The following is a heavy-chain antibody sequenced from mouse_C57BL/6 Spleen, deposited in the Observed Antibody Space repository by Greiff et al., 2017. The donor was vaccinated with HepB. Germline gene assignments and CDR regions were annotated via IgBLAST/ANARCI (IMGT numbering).Heavy chain of an antibody. CDR3: ARSLYYGNPLAY. Sequence: EVQRVESGGGLVQPGGSLSLSCAASGFTFTDYYMSWVRQPPGKALEWLGFIRNKANGYTTEYSASVKGRFTISRDNSQSILYLQMNALRAEDSATYYCARSLYYGNPLAYWGQGTLVTVSA. J-gene: IGHJ3*01. CDR2: IRNKANGYTT. CDR1: GFTFTDYY. V-gene: IGHV7-3*01. D-gene: IGHD2-1*01.